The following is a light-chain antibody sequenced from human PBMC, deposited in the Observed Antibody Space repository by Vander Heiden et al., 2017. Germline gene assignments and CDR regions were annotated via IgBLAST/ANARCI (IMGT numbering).Light chain of an antibody. V-gene: IGKV1-39*01. J-gene: IGKJ2*01. CDR3: QQSDRAPTT. CDR1: QSISSY. CDR2: AAS. Sequence: DIQMTQSPSSLSASVGDRVSVTCRASQSISSYLNWYQQKPGKAPNLLIYAASSLQRGVPSRFSGSGSGTDFTLTISRLQPEDFATYYCQQSDRAPTTFGQGTKVELK.